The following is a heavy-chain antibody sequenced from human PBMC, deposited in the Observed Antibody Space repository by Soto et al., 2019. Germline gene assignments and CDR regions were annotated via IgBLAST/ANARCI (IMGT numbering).Heavy chain of an antibody. J-gene: IGHJ5*02. CDR3: ASERPDGARRDP. Sequence: QVQLQESGPGLVKPSQTLSLTCTVSGGSISSGDYYWSWIRQPPGKGLEWIGYIYYSGSTYYNPSVKSVVTISVDTSKNHFSLKLSSATAADTAVYYCASERPDGARRDPWGQGTLVTVSS. CDR1: GGSISSGDYY. V-gene: IGHV4-30-4*01. CDR2: IYYSGST. D-gene: IGHD6-6*01.